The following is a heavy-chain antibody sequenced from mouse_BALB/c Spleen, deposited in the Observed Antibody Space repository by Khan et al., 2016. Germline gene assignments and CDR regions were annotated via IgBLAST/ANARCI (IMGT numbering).Heavy chain of an antibody. CDR2: IDPANGNT. Sequence: VQLQQSGAELVKPGASVKLSCTASGFNIKDTYMHWVKQRPEQGLEWIGRIDPANGNTKYDPKFQGKATITADTSSNPAYLQLSSLTSEDTAVYYCARSPYDYDVWFAYWGQGTLVTVAA. J-gene: IGHJ3*01. D-gene: IGHD2-4*01. CDR1: GFNIKDTY. V-gene: IGHV14-3*02. CDR3: ARSPYDYDVWFAY.